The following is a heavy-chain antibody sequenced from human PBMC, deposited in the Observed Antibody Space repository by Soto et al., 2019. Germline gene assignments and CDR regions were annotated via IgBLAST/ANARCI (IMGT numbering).Heavy chain of an antibody. J-gene: IGHJ4*02. V-gene: IGHV3-23*01. CDR3: ARDGAGATAFFGYLDY. CDR1: GFTFSSSA. Sequence: GGSLRLSCAASGFTFSSSAMSWVRQAPGKGLEWVSSISGTNTGTYYADSVKGRFTISRDNSKDTLNLQMNSLRAEDTAVYYCARDGAGATAFFGYLDYWGQGALVTVSS. CDR2: ISGTNTGT. D-gene: IGHD1-26*01.